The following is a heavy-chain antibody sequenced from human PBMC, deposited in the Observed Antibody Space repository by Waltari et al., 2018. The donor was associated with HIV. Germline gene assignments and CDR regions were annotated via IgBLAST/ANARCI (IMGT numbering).Heavy chain of an antibody. V-gene: IGHV4-38-2*01. CDR2: ASHSGGN. D-gene: IGHD2-15*01. CDR3: ARAKVVPALFEL. J-gene: IGHJ2*01. CDR1: GSSINTDYY. Sequence: QVQLQESGPGLVRPSETLSLTCVVSGSSINTDYYWGWIRQPPGKGLEWIGSASHSGGNFHNASLKSRVSMSVDRSKNQFSLKRSSVTAADTAVYYCARAKVVPALFELWGRGTLVTVSS.